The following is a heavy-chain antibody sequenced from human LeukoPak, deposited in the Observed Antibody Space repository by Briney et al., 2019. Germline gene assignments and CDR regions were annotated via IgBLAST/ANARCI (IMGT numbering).Heavy chain of an antibody. J-gene: IGHJ4*02. D-gene: IGHD6-19*01. CDR3: MS. CDR1: GFTFSSYD. V-gene: IGHV3-48*03. Sequence: GGSLGLSCAASGFTFSSYDMNWVRQAPGKGLEWLSYISSSGSSIHYADSVKGRFTISRDNAKNSLHLQMNSLRADIAVLPSPMSWGQGTLVTVSS. CDR2: ISSSGSSI.